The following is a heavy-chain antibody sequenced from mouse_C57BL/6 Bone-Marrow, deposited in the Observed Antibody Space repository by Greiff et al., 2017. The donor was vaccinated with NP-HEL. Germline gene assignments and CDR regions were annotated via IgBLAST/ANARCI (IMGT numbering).Heavy chain of an antibody. Sequence: QVQLQQPGAELVRPGSSVKLSCKASGYTFTSYWMHWVKQRPIQGLEWIGNIDPSDSETHYNQKFKDKATLTVDKSSSTAYMQLSSLTSEDSAVYDCARGGYDYDWFAYWGQGTLVTVSA. CDR2: IDPSDSET. V-gene: IGHV1-52*01. CDR1: GYTFTSYW. D-gene: IGHD2-4*01. CDR3: ARGGYDYDWFAY. J-gene: IGHJ3*01.